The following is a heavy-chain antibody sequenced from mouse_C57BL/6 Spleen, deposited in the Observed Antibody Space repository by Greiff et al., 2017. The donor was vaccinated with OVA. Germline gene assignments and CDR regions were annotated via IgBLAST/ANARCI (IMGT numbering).Heavy chain of an antibody. CDR1: GFTFSSYT. V-gene: IGHV5-9*01. J-gene: IGHJ3*01. CDR2: ISGGGGNT. D-gene: IGHD2-5*01. Sequence: EVQVVESGGGLVKPGGSLKLSCAASGFTFSSYTMSWVRQTPEKRLEWVATISGGGGNTYYPDSVKGRFTISRDNAKNTLYLQMSSLRSEDTALYYCARHGYYSNYGFAWFAYWGQGTLVTVSA. CDR3: ARHGYYSNYGFAWFAY.